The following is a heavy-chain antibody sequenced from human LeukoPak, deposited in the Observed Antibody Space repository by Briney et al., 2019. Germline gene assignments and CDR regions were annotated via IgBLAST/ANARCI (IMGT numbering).Heavy chain of an antibody. D-gene: IGHD6-13*01. CDR2: ISYDGSNK. J-gene: IGHJ3*02. CDR1: GFTFSSYA. V-gene: IGHV3-30-3*01. Sequence: PGGSLRLSCAASGFTFSSYAMHWVRQAPGKGLEWVAVISYDGSNKYYADSVKGRFTISRDNSKNTLYLQMNSLKTEDTAVYYCTRDDQTEYSSTGYRDAFDIWGQGTMVTVSS. CDR3: TRDDQTEYSSTGYRDAFDI.